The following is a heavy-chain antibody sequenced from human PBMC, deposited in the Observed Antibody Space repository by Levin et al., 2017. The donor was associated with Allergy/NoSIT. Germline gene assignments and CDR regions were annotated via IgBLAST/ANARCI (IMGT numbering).Heavy chain of an antibody. J-gene: IGHJ6*02. Sequence: KTSETLSLTCTVSGGSISSSSYYWGWIRQPPGKGLEWIGSIYYSGSTYYNPSLKSRVTISVDTSKNQFSLKLSSVTAADTAVYYCARHVGGYVSYFGELFYTPVAYGMDVWGQGTTVTVSS. D-gene: IGHD3-10*01. CDR1: GGSISSSSYY. CDR2: IYYSGST. CDR3: ARHVGGYVSYFGELFYTPVAYGMDV. V-gene: IGHV4-39*01.